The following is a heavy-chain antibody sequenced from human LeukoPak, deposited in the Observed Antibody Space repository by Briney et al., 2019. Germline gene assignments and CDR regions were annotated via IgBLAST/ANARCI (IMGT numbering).Heavy chain of an antibody. D-gene: IGHD2-15*01. V-gene: IGHV3-21*01. CDR3: MVVAATKDSFDY. Sequence: GGSLRPSCAASGFTFSSYSMNWVRQAPGKGLEWVSSISSSSSYIYYADSVKGRFTISRDNAKNSLYLQMNSLRAGDTAVYYCMVVAATKDSFDYWGQGTLVTVSS. J-gene: IGHJ4*02. CDR2: ISSSSSYI. CDR1: GFTFSSYS.